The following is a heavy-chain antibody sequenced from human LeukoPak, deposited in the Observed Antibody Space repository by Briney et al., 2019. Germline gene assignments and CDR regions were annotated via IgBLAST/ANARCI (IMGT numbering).Heavy chain of an antibody. J-gene: IGHJ4*02. V-gene: IGHV4-59*08. D-gene: IGHD6-19*01. CDR2: IYYSGST. CDR1: DGSISSYY. Sequence: SETLSLTCTVSDGSISSYYWSWIRQPPGKGLEWIGYIYYSGSTNYNPSLKSRVTISVDTSKNQFSLKLSSVTAADTAVYYCARQADAVAGPTSFDYWGQGTLVTVSS. CDR3: ARQADAVAGPTSFDY.